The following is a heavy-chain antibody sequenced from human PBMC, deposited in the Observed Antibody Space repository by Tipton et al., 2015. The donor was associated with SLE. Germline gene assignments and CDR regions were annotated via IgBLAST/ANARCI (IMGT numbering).Heavy chain of an antibody. Sequence: SLRLSCATSGFTFSSYAMHWVRQAPGKGLEWVAVISYDGSNKYYADSVKGRFTISRDNSKNTLYLQMNSLRAEDTAVYYCARDHSSGPWDIWGQGTMVTVSS. D-gene: IGHD6-19*01. CDR3: ARDHSSGPWDI. J-gene: IGHJ3*02. CDR1: GFTFSSYA. CDR2: ISYDGSNK. V-gene: IGHV3-30-3*01.